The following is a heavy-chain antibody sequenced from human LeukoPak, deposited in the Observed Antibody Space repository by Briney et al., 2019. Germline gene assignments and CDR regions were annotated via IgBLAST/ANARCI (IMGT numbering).Heavy chain of an antibody. Sequence: GASVKVSCKASGYTFTSYGISWVRQAPGQGLEWMGWISAYNGNTNYAQKLQGRVTMTTDTSTSTAYMELRSLRSDDTAVYYCAREPDTAMVTGDAFDIRGQGTMVTVSS. CDR2: ISAYNGNT. CDR1: GYTFTSYG. V-gene: IGHV1-18*01. J-gene: IGHJ3*02. CDR3: AREPDTAMVTGDAFDI. D-gene: IGHD5-18*01.